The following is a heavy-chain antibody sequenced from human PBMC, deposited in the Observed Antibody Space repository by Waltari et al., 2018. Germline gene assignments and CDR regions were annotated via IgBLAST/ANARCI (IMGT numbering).Heavy chain of an antibody. J-gene: IGHJ5*02. V-gene: IGHV1-18*01. CDR1: SYTFSDYG. D-gene: IGHD3-22*01. Sequence: QVPLVQSGAAVKKPGASVKVPCKPSSYTFSDYGISAVRKAPGQGLEWMGWISGNNGHTNHAEKFQGRLIMTEDTSTTTVYMELTDLTSDDTAVYYCARERHRLMEEGYLMALDPWGQGTLVTVSS. CDR3: ARERHRLMEEGYLMALDP. CDR2: ISGNNGHT.